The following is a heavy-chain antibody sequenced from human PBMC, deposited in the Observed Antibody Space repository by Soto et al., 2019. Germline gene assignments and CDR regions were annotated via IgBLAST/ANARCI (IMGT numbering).Heavy chain of an antibody. D-gene: IGHD6-13*01. CDR1: GFSLSTSAVG. Sequence: QITLKESGPTLVKPTQTLTLTCTFSGFSLSTSAVGVGWIRQPPGKALEWLALIYWDDYKRYSPSLKSRLTITKDTSKNQVVLTMTNMDPLDTATYYFAHSHEQKQLVSEWFDPWGQGTLVTVSS. V-gene: IGHV2-5*02. J-gene: IGHJ5*02. CDR2: IYWDDYK. CDR3: AHSHEQKQLVSEWFDP.